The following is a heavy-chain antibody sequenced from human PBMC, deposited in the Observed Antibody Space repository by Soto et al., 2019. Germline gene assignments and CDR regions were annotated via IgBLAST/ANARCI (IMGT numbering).Heavy chain of an antibody. D-gene: IGHD3-3*01. CDR3: ARAKPGYDFWSGYFNWFDP. V-gene: IGHV4-34*01. CDR2: INHSGST. CDR1: GGSFSGYY. Sequence: SETLSLTCAVYGGSFSGYYWSWIRQPPGKGLEWIGEINHSGSTNYNPSLKSRVTISVDTSKNQFSLKLSSVTAADTAVYYCARAKPGYDFWSGYFNWFDPWGQGTLVTVSS. J-gene: IGHJ5*02.